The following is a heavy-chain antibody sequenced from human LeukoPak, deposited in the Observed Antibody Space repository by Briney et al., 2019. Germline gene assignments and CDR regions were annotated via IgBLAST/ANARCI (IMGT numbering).Heavy chain of an antibody. CDR1: GDSISTYY. Sequence: SETLSLTCTVSGDSISTYYWSWIRQPPGKGLEWIGYIYYRVTSDYNPSLKSRVTMSVDMSTRQISLKLSSVTAADTAVYYCAREFWKGWDWFDPWGQGTLVTVSS. V-gene: IGHV4-59*01. J-gene: IGHJ5*02. CDR3: AREFWKGWDWFDP. CDR2: IYYRVTS. D-gene: IGHD1-1*01.